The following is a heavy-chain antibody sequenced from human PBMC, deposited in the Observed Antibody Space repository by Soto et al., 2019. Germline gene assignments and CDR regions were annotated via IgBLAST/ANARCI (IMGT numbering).Heavy chain of an antibody. CDR1: GFTFSSYA. CDR2: ISYDGSNK. V-gene: IGHV3-30-3*01. J-gene: IGHJ6*02. D-gene: IGHD3-3*01. Sequence: QTGGSLRLSCAASGFTFSSYAMHWVRQAPGKGLEWVAVISYDGSNKYYADSVKGRFTISRDNSKNTLYLQMNSLRAEDTAVYYCARDQVSDDFWSGYYKYYYYGMDVWGQGTTVTVSS. CDR3: ARDQVSDDFWSGYYKYYYYGMDV.